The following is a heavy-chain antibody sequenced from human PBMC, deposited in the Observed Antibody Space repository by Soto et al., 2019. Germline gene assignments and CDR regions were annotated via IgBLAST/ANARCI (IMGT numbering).Heavy chain of an antibody. V-gene: IGHV3-48*01. D-gene: IGHD5-12*01. CDR2: INHDSGTI. CDR3: ARDRGYTGYDFAY. Sequence: EVQLVESGGGLVQPGGSLRLSCAASGFTFSRYAMNWVRQAPGKGLEWVSYINHDSGTIYYADSVKGRFTISRDNANNVLSLQMNSLRAEDPAVYYCARDRGYTGYDFAYWGQGTLVTVSS. J-gene: IGHJ4*02. CDR1: GFTFSRYA.